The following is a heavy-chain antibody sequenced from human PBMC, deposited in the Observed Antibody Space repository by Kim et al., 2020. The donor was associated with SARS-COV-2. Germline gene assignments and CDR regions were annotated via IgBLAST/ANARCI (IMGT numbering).Heavy chain of an antibody. J-gene: IGHJ4*02. D-gene: IGHD2-2*01. V-gene: IGHV3-30-3*01. CDR1: GFTFSSYA. CDR2: ISYDGSNK. CDR3: ARVGPIVVVPAATLLYDFWSGYSGSSDGY. Sequence: GGSLRLSCAASGFTFSSYAMHWVRQAPGKGLEWVAVISYDGSNKYYADSVKGRFTISRDNSKNTLYLQMNSLRAEDTAVYYCARVGPIVVVPAATLLYDFWSGYSGSSDGYWGQGTLVTVSS.